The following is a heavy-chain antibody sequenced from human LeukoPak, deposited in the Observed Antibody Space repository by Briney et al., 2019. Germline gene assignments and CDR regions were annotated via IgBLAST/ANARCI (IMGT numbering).Heavy chain of an antibody. D-gene: IGHD2-21*02. Sequence: PGGSLRLSCAASGFTFSSYAMSWVRQAPGKGLEWVAHINPDGRDTYYVDSVKGRFTISRDNAQNSMYLQMNSLRVEDTAVYYCTSWGDTTAEYFQRWGQGTLVTVS. CDR1: GFTFSSYA. CDR2: INPDGRDT. J-gene: IGHJ1*01. V-gene: IGHV3-7*01. CDR3: TSWGDTTAEYFQR.